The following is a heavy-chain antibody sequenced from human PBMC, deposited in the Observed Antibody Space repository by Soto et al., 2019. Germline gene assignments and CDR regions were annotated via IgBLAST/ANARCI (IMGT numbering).Heavy chain of an antibody. J-gene: IGHJ4*02. V-gene: IGHV4-59*01. D-gene: IGHD4-17*01. CDR3: ARVNGDFCLDY. CDR1: GGSISSYY. Sequence: PSETLSLTCTVSGGSISSYYWSWIRQPPGKGLEWIGYIYYSGSTNYNPSLKSRVTISVDTSKNQFSLKLSSVTAADTAVYYCARVNGDFCLDYWGQGTLVTVSS. CDR2: IYYSGST.